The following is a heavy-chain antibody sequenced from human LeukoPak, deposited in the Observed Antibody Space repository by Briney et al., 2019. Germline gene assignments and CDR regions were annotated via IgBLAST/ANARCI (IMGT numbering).Heavy chain of an antibody. J-gene: IGHJ4*02. V-gene: IGHV1-46*01. D-gene: IGHD4-23*01. CDR3: ARADYGGNSGFHDY. CDR1: GYTFTSYY. Sequence: GASVKVSCKASGYTFTSYYMHWVRQAPGQGLEWVGRINPSDGQTTYAQMLQGRVSMTRDTSTNKIYMEMRSLRYEDTAIYYCARADYGGNSGFHDYWGQGTLVTVSS. CDR2: INPSDGQT.